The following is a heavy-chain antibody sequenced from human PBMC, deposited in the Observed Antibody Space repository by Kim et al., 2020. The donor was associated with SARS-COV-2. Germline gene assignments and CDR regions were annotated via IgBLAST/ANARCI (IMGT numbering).Heavy chain of an antibody. D-gene: IGHD2-2*01. CDR3: ARHSHIVVVPAAILA. V-gene: IGHV4-39*01. Sequence: SETLSLTCTVSGGSISSSSYYWGWIRQPPGKGLEWIGSIYYSGSTYYNPSLKSRVTISVDTSKNQFSLKLSSVTAADTAVYYCARHSHIVVVPAAILAWGQGTLVTVSS. CDR1: GGSISSSSYY. CDR2: IYYSGST. J-gene: IGHJ4*02.